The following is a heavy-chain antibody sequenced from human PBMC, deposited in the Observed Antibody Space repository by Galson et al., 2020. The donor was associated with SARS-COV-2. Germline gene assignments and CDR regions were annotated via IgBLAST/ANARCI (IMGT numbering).Heavy chain of an antibody. V-gene: IGHV3-30*18. CDR1: GFTFSSYA. Sequence: GESLKISCAASGFTFSSYAMHWVRQAPGKGLEWLAVISSDGSNKYYADSVKGRFTIFRDNSKNTLYVQMNTLRPEDTAVYYCAKAHSVWFGDLLLPLDNWGQGTLVTVSS. D-gene: IGHD3-10*01. CDR2: ISSDGSNK. J-gene: IGHJ4*02. CDR3: AKAHSVWFGDLLLPLDN.